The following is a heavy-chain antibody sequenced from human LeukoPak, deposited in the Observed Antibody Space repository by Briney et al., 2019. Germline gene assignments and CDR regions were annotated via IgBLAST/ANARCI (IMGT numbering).Heavy chain of an antibody. CDR3: ARDSPYGWFDP. CDR1: GGSISSGSYY. Sequence: PSQTLSLTCTVSGGSISSGSYYWSWIRQPAGKGLEWIGRIYTSGSTNYNPSLKSRVTISVDTSKNQFSLKLSSVTAADTAVYYCARDSPYGWFDPWGQGTLVTVSS. D-gene: IGHD2-21*01. V-gene: IGHV4-61*02. CDR2: IYTSGST. J-gene: IGHJ5*02.